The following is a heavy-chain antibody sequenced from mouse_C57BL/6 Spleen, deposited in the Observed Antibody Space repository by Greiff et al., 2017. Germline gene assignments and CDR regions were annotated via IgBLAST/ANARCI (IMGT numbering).Heavy chain of an antibody. J-gene: IGHJ2*01. V-gene: IGHV5-6*02. CDR1: GFTFSSYG. CDR2: ISSGGSYT. D-gene: IGHD2-4*01. Sequence: DVKLVESGGDLVKPGGSLKLSCAASGFTFSSYGMSWVRQTPDKRLEWVATISSGGSYTYYPDSVKGRFTISRDNAKNTLYLQMSSLKSEDTAMYYCAITKSSYYFDYWGQGTTLTVSS. CDR3: AITKSSYYFDY.